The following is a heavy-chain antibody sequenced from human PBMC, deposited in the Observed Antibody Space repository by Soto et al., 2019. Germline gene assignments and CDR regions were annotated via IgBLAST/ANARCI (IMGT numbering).Heavy chain of an antibody. CDR2: ISPMFGKA. D-gene: IGHD2-2*01. CDR3: ASEVEVHTPVFGF. V-gene: IGHV1-69*01. Sequence: QVQLVQSGAEVKRPGSSVKVSCKASGGTFNNYAINWVRQAPGQGLEWMGDISPMFGKANYAQKFQGRVKISADYSTATAYLELSSLRSEDTALYYCASEVEVHTPVFGFWGQGSLVTVSS. CDR1: GGTFNNYA. J-gene: IGHJ4*02.